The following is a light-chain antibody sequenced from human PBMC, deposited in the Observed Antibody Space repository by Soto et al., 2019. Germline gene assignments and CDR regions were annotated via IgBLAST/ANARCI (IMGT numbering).Light chain of an antibody. Sequence: EIVMTQSPATLSVSPGERATLSCRASQSVSSNLAWYQQKPGQAPRLLIYGASTRGTGIPARFSGSGSGTEFTLTISSLQSADFAVYYCQQYNKWHPWTFGQGTKVDIK. CDR2: GAS. J-gene: IGKJ1*01. CDR3: QQYNKWHPWT. CDR1: QSVSSN. V-gene: IGKV3-15*01.